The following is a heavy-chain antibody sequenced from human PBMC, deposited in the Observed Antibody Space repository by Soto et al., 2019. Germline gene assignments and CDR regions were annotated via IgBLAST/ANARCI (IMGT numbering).Heavy chain of an antibody. CDR2: ISYDGSNK. J-gene: IGHJ6*02. V-gene: IGHV3-30*18. Sequence: QVQLVESGGGVVQPGMSLRLSCAASGFTFSSYGMHWVRQAPGKGLEWVAVISYDGSNKYYADSVKGRFTISRDNSKNTLYLQMNSLRAEDTAVYYCAKGHMGSGYYPDYYGMDVWGQGTTVTVSS. CDR3: AKGHMGSGYYPDYYGMDV. CDR1: GFTFSSYG. D-gene: IGHD3-22*01.